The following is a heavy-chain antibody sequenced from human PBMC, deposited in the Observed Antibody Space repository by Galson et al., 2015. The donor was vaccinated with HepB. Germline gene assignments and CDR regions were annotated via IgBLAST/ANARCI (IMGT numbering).Heavy chain of an antibody. CDR1: TFIFSTYS. Sequence: SLRLSCAASTFIFSTYSMNWVRQAPGKGLEWVSYISSSGTTISYADSVKGRFTISRDNAKNSLYLQMNSLRAEDTALYYCVFHRGYDLKPLDYWGQGTLVTVSS. V-gene: IGHV3-48*04. D-gene: IGHD5-12*01. CDR2: ISSSGTTI. CDR3: VFHRGYDLKPLDY. J-gene: IGHJ4*02.